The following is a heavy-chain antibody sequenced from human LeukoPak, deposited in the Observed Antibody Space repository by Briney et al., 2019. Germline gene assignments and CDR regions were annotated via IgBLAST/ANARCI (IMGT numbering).Heavy chain of an antibody. CDR1: GFSFSNAW. CDR3: ISGGYRGLHFYSYGMDV. V-gene: IGHV3-15*01. CDR2: IKRNTDGGTT. J-gene: IGHJ6*02. D-gene: IGHD5-24*01. Sequence: GGSLRLSCAVSGFSFSNAWMSWVRQAPGKGLEWGGRIKRNTDGGTTDYAAPVKGRFTISRDDSSNTLPLQMNGLKTEDTAVYYCISGGYRGLHFYSYGMDVWGQGTTVTVSS.